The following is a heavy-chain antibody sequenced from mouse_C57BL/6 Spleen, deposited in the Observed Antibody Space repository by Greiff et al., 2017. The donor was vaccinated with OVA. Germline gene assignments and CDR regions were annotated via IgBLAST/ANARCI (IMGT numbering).Heavy chain of an antibody. CDR2: IDPEDGDT. J-gene: IGHJ3*01. V-gene: IGHV14-1*01. CDR3: TDYYGSSYGAY. CDR1: GFNIKDYY. Sequence: EVKLVESGAELVRPGASVKLSCTASGFNIKDYYMHWVKQRPEQGLEWIGRIDPEDGDTEYAPKFQGKATMTADTSSNTAYLQLSSLTSEDTAVYYCTDYYGSSYGAYWGQETLVTVSA. D-gene: IGHD1-1*01.